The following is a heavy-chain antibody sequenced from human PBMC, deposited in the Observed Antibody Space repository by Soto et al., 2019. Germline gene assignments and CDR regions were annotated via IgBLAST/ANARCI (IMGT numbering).Heavy chain of an antibody. CDR1: GYTFTGHY. V-gene: IGHV1-2*02. CDR2: INPDNGGT. D-gene: IGHD6-6*01. J-gene: IGHJ4*02. Sequence: QVQLVQSGAEVKKPGASVKVSCKASGYTFTGHYMYWVRQAPGQGLEWMGWINPDNGGTSYAQKFQGTVTMTTDTSLNTAYMELSRLRSDDTAVYYCAREVGKVGYSSSSCDYWGQGSLVTVST. CDR3: AREVGKVGYSSSSCDY.